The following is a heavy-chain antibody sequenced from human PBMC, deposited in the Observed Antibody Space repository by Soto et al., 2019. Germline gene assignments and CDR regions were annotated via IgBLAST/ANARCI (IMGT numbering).Heavy chain of an antibody. J-gene: IGHJ6*03. CDR2: IRSNGVGT. Sequence: EVQLVESGGGLVQPGGSLRLSCADPGFAFSNYAMYWVRQAPGKVLEYVSGIRSNGVGTYYANSVKDRFTISRDNSKNTLYLQMGSLRAEDMDVYYCARREQSDYYYMDVWGKGTSVTVSS. D-gene: IGHD6-19*01. V-gene: IGHV3-64*01. CDR3: ARREQSDYYYMDV. CDR1: GFAFSNYA.